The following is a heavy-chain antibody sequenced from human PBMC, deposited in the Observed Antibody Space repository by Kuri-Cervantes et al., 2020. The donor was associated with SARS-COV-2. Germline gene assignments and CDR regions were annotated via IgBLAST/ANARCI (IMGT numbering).Heavy chain of an antibody. Sequence: GESLKISCAASGFTFSSYAMNWVRQAPGKGLEWVSVIGGSGVRTNYADSVKGRFTISRDNSKNTLYLQMNSRRAEDTAVYYCAKVGGHREYFQNWGQGTLVTVSS. D-gene: IGHD3-16*01. J-gene: IGHJ1*01. CDR3: AKVGGHREYFQN. V-gene: IGHV3-23*01. CDR1: GFTFSSYA. CDR2: IGGSGVRT.